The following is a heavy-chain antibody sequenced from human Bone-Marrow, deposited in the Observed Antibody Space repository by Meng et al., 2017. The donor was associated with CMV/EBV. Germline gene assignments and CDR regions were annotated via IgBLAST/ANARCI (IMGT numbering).Heavy chain of an antibody. V-gene: IGHV1-8*02. CDR3: ARAGVPAAIGRCDWFDP. CDR2: MNPNSGNT. Sequence: ASVKVSCKASGYTFTSYDINWVRQATGQGLEWMGWMNPNSGNTGYAQKFQGRVTMTRDTSTSTVYMELSSLRSEDTAVYYCARAGVPAAIGRCDWFDPWGQGTLVTVSS. CDR1: GYTFTSYD. D-gene: IGHD2-2*01. J-gene: IGHJ5*02.